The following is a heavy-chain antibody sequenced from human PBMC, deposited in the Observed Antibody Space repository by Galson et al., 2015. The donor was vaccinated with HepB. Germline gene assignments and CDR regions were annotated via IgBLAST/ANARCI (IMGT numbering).Heavy chain of an antibody. J-gene: IGHJ6*03. CDR2: IVVGSGNT. V-gene: IGHV1-58*02. CDR1: GFTFTSSA. D-gene: IGHD3-22*01. Sequence: SVKVSCKASGFTFTSSAMQWVRQARGQRLEWIGWIVVGSGNTNYAQEFQERVTITRDMSTSTAYMELSSLRSEDTAVYYCAALPYYDSSGYYTYYYYYMDVWGKGTTVTVSS. CDR3: AALPYYDSSGYYTYYYYYMDV.